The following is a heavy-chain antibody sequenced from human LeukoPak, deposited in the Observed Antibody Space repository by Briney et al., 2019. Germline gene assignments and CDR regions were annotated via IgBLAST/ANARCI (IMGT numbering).Heavy chain of an antibody. CDR3: ARDRHWTNDWVFNY. Sequence: SETLSLTCTVSGGSIGTYYWSWIRQPPGKGLEWIGYIYYNGYTDYNPSLKSRVTISVHTSKNQFSLKLSSVTAADTAVYYCARDRHWTNDWVFNYWGQGTLVTVSS. CDR1: GGSIGTYY. V-gene: IGHV4-59*01. D-gene: IGHD1/OR15-1a*01. CDR2: IYYNGYT. J-gene: IGHJ4*02.